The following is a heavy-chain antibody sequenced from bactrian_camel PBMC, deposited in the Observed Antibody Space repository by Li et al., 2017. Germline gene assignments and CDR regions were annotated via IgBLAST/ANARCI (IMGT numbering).Heavy chain of an antibody. Sequence: VSGDIFSNCAMGWYRQAPGKELVVVSTILSDGTTYYAESVKGRFTISQDSVEDTVYLQMNSLKPEDTAVYYCVFFNDTATTEIYT. CDR2: ILSDGTT. D-gene: IGHD2*01. V-gene: IGHV3S53*01. CDR1: GDIFSNCA.